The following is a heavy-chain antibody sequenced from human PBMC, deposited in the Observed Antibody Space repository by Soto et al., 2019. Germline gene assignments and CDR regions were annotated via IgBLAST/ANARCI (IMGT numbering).Heavy chain of an antibody. D-gene: IGHD4-17*01. Sequence: PGESLKISCKGSGYSFTSYWISWVRQMPGKGLEWMGRIDPSDSYTNYSPSFQGHVTISADKSISTAYLQWSSLKASDTAMYYCATYHYGDYVAFDIWGQGTMVTVSS. V-gene: IGHV5-10-1*01. CDR2: IDPSDSYT. J-gene: IGHJ3*02. CDR1: GYSFTSYW. CDR3: ATYHYGDYVAFDI.